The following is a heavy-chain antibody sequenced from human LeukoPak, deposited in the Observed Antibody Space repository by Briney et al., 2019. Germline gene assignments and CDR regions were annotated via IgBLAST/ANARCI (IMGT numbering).Heavy chain of an antibody. D-gene: IGHD3-10*01. CDR3: ARQQRYYYGSGPQLLSWFDP. V-gene: IGHV4-39*01. CDR2: IYYSGST. Sequence: SDTLSLTCTVSGGTIGSINYYWAWIRPPPGKGLEWIGTIYYSGSTYYNPSLKSRVTLSTGTSETQFSLKLTSVTAADTAVYYCARQQRYYYGSGPQLLSWFDPWGQGTLVTVSS. J-gene: IGHJ5*02. CDR1: GGTIGSINYY.